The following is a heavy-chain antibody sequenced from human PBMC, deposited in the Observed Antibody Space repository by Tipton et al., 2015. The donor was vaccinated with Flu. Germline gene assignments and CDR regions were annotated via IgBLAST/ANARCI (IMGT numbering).Heavy chain of an antibody. D-gene: IGHD4-17*01. CDR2: MNQDGSEK. CDR1: RFTFSSYW. Sequence: SLRLSCAASRFTFSSYWMAWVRQAPGKGLEWVAHMNQDGSEKFYLASVKGRFTISRDNTKDSLSLQMNSLRAEDTAVYYCARAGHGDYVSNWYFDLWGRGALVTVSS. V-gene: IGHV3-7*01. CDR3: ARAGHGDYVSNWYFDL. J-gene: IGHJ2*01.